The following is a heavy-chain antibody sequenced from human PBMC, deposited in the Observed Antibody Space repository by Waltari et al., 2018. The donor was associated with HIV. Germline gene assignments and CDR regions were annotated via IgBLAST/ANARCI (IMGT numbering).Heavy chain of an antibody. V-gene: IGHV1-69*08. J-gene: IGHJ5*01. D-gene: IGHD3-10*01. Sequence: QVRLVQSGAEVRKSGSSVKISCEAFGVTSNTFTVHWVPQAPGEGLEWGGILEWMGRSLPILGAPAYSQRLRGRVTLSADTATNTSFLQLSSLRSDDTAVYYCATPAAKGTWFASWGKGSQIIVSS. CDR2: SLPILGAP. CDR3: ATPAAKGTWFAS. CDR1: GVTSNTFT.